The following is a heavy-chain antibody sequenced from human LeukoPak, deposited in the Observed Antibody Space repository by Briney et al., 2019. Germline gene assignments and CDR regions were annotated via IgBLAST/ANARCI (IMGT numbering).Heavy chain of an antibody. CDR3: AGNGDAFDI. J-gene: IGHJ3*02. CDR2: ISSSGSTI. CDR1: GFTFSSYE. Sequence: GGSLRLSRAASGFTFSSYEMNWVRQAPGKGLEWVSYISSSGSTIYYADSVKGRFTISRDNARNSLYLQMNSLRAEDTAVYYCAGNGDAFDIWGQGTMVTVSS. D-gene: IGHD1-1*01. V-gene: IGHV3-48*03.